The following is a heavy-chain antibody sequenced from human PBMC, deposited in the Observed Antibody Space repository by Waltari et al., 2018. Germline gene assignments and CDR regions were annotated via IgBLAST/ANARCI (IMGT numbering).Heavy chain of an antibody. V-gene: IGHV4-39*01. J-gene: IGHJ5*02. Sequence: QLQLQESGPGLVKPSETLSLTCKVSGGSISSSNYCWGWIRQPPGKGLEWIGTIYYSGSTYYTPSLKSRVTISVDTSKNQLSLKLSSVTAADTAVYYCARQSDIVVVRFDPWGQGTLVTVSS. CDR1: GGSISSSNYC. CDR2: IYYSGST. D-gene: IGHD2-15*01. CDR3: ARQSDIVVVRFDP.